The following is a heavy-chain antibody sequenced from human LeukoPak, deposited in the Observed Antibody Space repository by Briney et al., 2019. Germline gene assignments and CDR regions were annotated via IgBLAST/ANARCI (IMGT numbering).Heavy chain of an antibody. D-gene: IGHD5-18*01. CDR3: AKTVDTAMVRYYFDY. V-gene: IGHV3-23*01. Sequence: GESLRLSCAASGFTFSSYAMSWVRQAPGKGLEWVSAISGSGGSTYYADSVKGRFTISRDNSKNTLYLQMNSLRAEDTAVYYCAKTVDTAMVRYYFDYWGQGTLVTVSS. J-gene: IGHJ4*02. CDR2: ISGSGGST. CDR1: GFTFSSYA.